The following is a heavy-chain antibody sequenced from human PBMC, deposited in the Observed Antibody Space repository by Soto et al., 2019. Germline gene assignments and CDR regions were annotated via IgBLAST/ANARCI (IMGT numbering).Heavy chain of an antibody. D-gene: IGHD2-15*01. CDR2: IYSGGST. CDR1: GFTVSSNY. CDR3: ARFVVVAAIAEYFQH. J-gene: IGHJ1*01. V-gene: IGHV3-66*01. Sequence: EVPLVESGGGLVQPGGSLRLSCAASGFTVSSNYMSWVRQAPGKGLEWVSVIYSGGSTYYADSVKGRFTISRDNSKNTLYLQMNSLRAEDTAVYYCARFVVVAAIAEYFQHWGQGTLVTVSS.